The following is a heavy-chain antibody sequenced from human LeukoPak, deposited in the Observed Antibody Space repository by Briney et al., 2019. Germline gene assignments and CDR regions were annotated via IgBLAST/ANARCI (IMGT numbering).Heavy chain of an antibody. J-gene: IGHJ6*03. CDR3: ARVLSGTPFDYYLYMGV. CDR2: MTYSDTTV. CDR1: GLPFSSFH. Sequence: PGGSLRLSCVASGLPFSSFHVNWVRQVPGKGLEWLAHMTYSDTTVEYADSIQGRFTISRGAATKTVYLQMNSLRAEDTATYYCARVLSGTPFDYYLYMGVWGKGTTVIVSS. V-gene: IGHV3-48*03. D-gene: IGHD1-26*01.